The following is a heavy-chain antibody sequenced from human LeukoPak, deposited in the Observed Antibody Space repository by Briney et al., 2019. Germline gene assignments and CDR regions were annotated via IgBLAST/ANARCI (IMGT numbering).Heavy chain of an antibody. CDR2: IIPIFGTA. V-gene: IGHV1-69*06. Sequence: ASEKVSCKASGGTFSSYAISWVRQAPGQGLEWMGRIIPIFGTANYAQKFQGRVTITADKSTSTAYMELSSLRSEDTAVYYCARDREGSSYYYYYYYMDVWGKGTTVTVSS. J-gene: IGHJ6*03. CDR3: ARDREGSSYYYYYYYMDV. CDR1: GGTFSSYA. D-gene: IGHD5-24*01.